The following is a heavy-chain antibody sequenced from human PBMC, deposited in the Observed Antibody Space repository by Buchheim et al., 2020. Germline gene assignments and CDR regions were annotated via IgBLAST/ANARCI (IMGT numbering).Heavy chain of an antibody. J-gene: IGHJ6*02. CDR1: GYTFTGYY. CDR3: ARDGLRAYCGGDCYYSYYYGMDV. V-gene: IGHV1-2*06. CDR2: INPNSGGT. Sequence: QVQLVQSGAEVKKPGASVKVSCKASGYTFTGYYMHWVRQAPGQGLEWMGRINPNSGGTNYAQKFQGRVTMTRGTSISTAYMELSRLRSDDTAVYYCARDGLRAYCGGDCYYSYYYGMDVWGQGTT. D-gene: IGHD2-21*01.